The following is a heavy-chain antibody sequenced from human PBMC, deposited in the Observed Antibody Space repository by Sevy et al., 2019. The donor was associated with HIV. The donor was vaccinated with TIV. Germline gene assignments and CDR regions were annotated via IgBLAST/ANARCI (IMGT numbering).Heavy chain of an antibody. J-gene: IGHJ1*01. CDR1: GCTFTNFW. V-gene: IGHV3-7*01. Sequence: GGSLRLSCAASGCTFTNFWMSWVRQAPGKGLEWVANVNNDGSGQNYADSVKGRFIISRDNAKNSLYLQMNSLRTEDTAVYYCARNSGNWRQGTLVTVSS. CDR2: VNNDGSGQ. CDR3: ARNSGN. D-gene: IGHD6-19*01.